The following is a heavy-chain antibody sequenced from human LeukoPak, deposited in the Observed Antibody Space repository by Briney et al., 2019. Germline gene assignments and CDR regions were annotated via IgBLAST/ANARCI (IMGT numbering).Heavy chain of an antibody. J-gene: IGHJ3*02. CDR3: ARHDYRSGWYEVDAFDI. CDR2: IYYSGST. CDR1: AGSISSSSYS. V-gene: IGHV4-39*01. Sequence: ETPSLTCTVSAGSISSSSYSWGWIRQPPGKGLEWIGSIYYSGSTYFNPSLKSRVTISVDTSKNQFSLKLSSVTAADTAVYYCARHDYRSGWYEVDAFDIWGQGTMVTVSS. D-gene: IGHD6-19*01.